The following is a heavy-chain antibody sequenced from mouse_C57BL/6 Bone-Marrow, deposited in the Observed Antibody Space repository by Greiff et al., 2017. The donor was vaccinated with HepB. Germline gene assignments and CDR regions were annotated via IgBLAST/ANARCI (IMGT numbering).Heavy chain of an antibody. CDR2: IDPEDGET. Sequence: VQLKESGAELVKPGASVKLSCTASGFNIKDYYMHWVKQRTEQGLEWIGRIDPEDGETKYAPKFQGKATITADTSSNTAYLQLSSLTSEDTAVYYCARGPYDGYYAYYFDYWGQGTTLTVSS. D-gene: IGHD2-3*01. CDR3: ARGPYDGYYAYYFDY. CDR1: GFNIKDYY. V-gene: IGHV14-2*01. J-gene: IGHJ2*01.